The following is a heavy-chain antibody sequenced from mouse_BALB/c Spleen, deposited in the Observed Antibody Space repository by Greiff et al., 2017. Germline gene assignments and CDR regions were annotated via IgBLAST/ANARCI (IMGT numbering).Heavy chain of an antibody. Sequence: VQLQQSGPELVKPGASVKISCKASGYAFSSSWMNWVKQRPGQGLEWIGRIYPGDGDTNYNGKFKGKATLTADKSSSTAYMQLSSLTSVDSAVYFCARSGYRYEYYAMDYWGQGTSVTVSS. CDR3: ARSGYRYEYYAMDY. V-gene: IGHV1-82*01. CDR1: GYAFSSSW. J-gene: IGHJ4*01. D-gene: IGHD2-14*01. CDR2: IYPGDGDT.